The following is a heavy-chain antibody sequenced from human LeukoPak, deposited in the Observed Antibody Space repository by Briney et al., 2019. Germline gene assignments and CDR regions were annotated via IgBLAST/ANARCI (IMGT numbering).Heavy chain of an antibody. CDR2: ISYDGSNK. Sequence: PGRSLRLSCAASGFTFSSYGMHWVRQALGKGLEWVAVISYDGSNKYYADSVKGRFTISRDNSKNTLYLQMNSLRAEDTAVYYCANLAGYSGEPRGFDYWGQGTLVTVSS. J-gene: IGHJ4*02. V-gene: IGHV3-30*18. D-gene: IGHD5-12*01. CDR1: GFTFSSYG. CDR3: ANLAGYSGEPRGFDY.